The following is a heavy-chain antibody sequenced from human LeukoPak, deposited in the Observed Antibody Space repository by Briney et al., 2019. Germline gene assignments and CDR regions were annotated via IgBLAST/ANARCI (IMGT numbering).Heavy chain of an antibody. J-gene: IGHJ5*02. CDR3: ARVGPEGLLWFGELYSWFDP. Sequence: QPGGSLRLSCAASGFTFSSYAMHWVRQAPGKGPEWVAVISYDGSNKYYADSVKGRFTISRDNSKNTLYLQMNSLRAEDTAVYYYARVGPEGLLWFGELYSWFDPWGQGTLVTVSS. D-gene: IGHD3-10*01. V-gene: IGHV3-30*04. CDR1: GFTFSSYA. CDR2: ISYDGSNK.